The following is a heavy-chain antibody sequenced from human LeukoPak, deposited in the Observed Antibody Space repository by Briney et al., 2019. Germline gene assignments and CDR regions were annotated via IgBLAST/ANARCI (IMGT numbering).Heavy chain of an antibody. CDR2: INAGNGNT. J-gene: IGHJ3*02. V-gene: IGHV1-3*01. D-gene: IGHD1-26*01. CDR1: GYTFTSYA. Sequence: ASVKVSCKASGYTFTSYAMHWVRQAPGQRLEWMGWINAGNGNTKYSQKFQGRVTITRDTSASTAYMELSSLRSEGTAVYYCARSLYSGSYFAAFDIWGQGTMVTVSS. CDR3: ARSLYSGSYFAAFDI.